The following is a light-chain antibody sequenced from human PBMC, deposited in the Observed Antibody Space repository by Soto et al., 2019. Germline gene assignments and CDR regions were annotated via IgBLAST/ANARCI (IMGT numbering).Light chain of an antibody. CDR3: CSYAGGPFV. V-gene: IGLV2-11*01. CDR2: DVA. J-gene: IGLJ1*01. Sequence: QSALTQPRSVSGSPGQSVTISCTGTSSDVGGYIYVSWYQQHPGKAPKLIIYDVAKRPSGVPDRFSGPKSGNTASLAISGLQAEDEADYYCCSYAGGPFVFGTGTKLTVL. CDR1: SSDVGGYIY.